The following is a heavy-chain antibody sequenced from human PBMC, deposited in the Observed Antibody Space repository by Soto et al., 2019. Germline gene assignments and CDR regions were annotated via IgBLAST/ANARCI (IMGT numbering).Heavy chain of an antibody. CDR3: ARSIITPRLYMYPFDY. V-gene: IGHV4-39*01. CDR1: GVSITSSSYY. J-gene: IGHJ4*02. CDR2: IYYDGNT. Sequence: SETLSLTCTVSGVSITSSSYYWGWIRQPPGKGLECIANIYYDGNTYYNPSLKSRVTISLDTSKNQFSLTLNSVTAADTAVYYCARSIITPRLYMYPFDYWGQGTLVTVSS. D-gene: IGHD3-3*01.